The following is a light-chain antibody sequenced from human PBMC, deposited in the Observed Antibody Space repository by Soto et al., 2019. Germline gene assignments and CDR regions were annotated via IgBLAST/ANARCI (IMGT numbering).Light chain of an antibody. CDR1: NTDIGGYNY. CDR2: EVS. V-gene: IGLV2-14*03. Sequence: QSVLTQPASVSGSPGQSSTISCTGSNTDIGGYNYLSWYQQHPGKAPRLIIFEVSHRPSGISDRFSASKSANAASLTISGLQSEDEADYYCASYTSRNTLLFGGGT. J-gene: IGLJ3*02. CDR3: ASYTSRNTLL.